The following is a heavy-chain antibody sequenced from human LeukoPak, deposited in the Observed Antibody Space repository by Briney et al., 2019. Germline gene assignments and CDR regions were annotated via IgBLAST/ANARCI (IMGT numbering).Heavy chain of an antibody. CDR3: TTDLDSSPGPFY. Sequence: GGSLRLSCAASGFTFSSYAMHWVRQAPGKGLEYVSAISSNGGSTYYANSVKGRFTISRDNSKNTLYLQMGSLRAEDTAVYYCTTDLDSSPGPFYWGQGTLVTVSS. J-gene: IGHJ4*02. D-gene: IGHD2-21*01. CDR1: GFTFSSYA. V-gene: IGHV3-64*01. CDR2: ISSNGGST.